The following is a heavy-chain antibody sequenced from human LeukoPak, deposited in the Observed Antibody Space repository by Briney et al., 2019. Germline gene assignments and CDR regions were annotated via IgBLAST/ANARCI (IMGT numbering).Heavy chain of an antibody. Sequence: PSETLSLTCTVSGGSISSSSYYWGWIRQPPGKGLEWIGSIYYSGSTYYNPSLKSRVTISVDTPKNQFSLKLSSVTAADTAVYYCAREGSQWLVRVGYFQHWGQGTLVTVSS. CDR3: AREGSQWLVRVGYFQH. D-gene: IGHD6-19*01. CDR2: IYYSGST. CDR1: GGSISSSSYY. V-gene: IGHV4-39*07. J-gene: IGHJ1*01.